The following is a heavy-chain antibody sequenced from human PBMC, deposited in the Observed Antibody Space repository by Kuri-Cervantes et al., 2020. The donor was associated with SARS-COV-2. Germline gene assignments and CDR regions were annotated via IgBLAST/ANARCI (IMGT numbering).Heavy chain of an antibody. CDR1: GFTFSSYW. Sequence: GGSLRLSCAASGFTFSSYWMHWVRQAPGKGLVWVSRINSDGSSTSYADSVKGRFTISRDNAKNSLYLQMNSLRDEDTAVYYCARVTGTRSYYYYGMDVWGQGTTVTVSS. D-gene: IGHD1-7*01. J-gene: IGHJ6*02. CDR2: INSDGSST. CDR3: ARVTGTRSYYYYGMDV. V-gene: IGHV3-74*01.